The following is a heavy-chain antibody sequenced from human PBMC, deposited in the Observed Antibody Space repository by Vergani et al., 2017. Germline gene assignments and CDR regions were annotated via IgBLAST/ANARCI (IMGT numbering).Heavy chain of an antibody. CDR3: ARHGGGVAVIDY. J-gene: IGHJ4*02. D-gene: IGHD3-3*01. CDR2: SYYSGST. Sequence: QLQLQESGPGLVKPSETLSLTCTVSGGSISSSSYYWGWIRQPPGKGLEWIGSSYYSGSTYYNPSLKSRVTISVDTSKNQFSLKLSSVTAADTAVYYCARHGGGVAVIDYWGQGTLVTVSS. CDR1: GGSISSSSYY. V-gene: IGHV4-39*01.